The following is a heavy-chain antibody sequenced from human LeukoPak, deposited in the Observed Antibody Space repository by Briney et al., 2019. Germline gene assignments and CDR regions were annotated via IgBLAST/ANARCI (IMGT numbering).Heavy chain of an antibody. V-gene: IGHV1-2*02. CDR1: GYTFTGYF. J-gene: IGHJ6*03. CDR2: INPNSGGT. Sequence: GASVEVSCKASGYTFTGYFMHWVRQAPGQGLEWMGWINPNSGGTNYAQKFQDRVTMTRDTSISTAYMELSRLRSDDTAVYYCARGGLQTWYYYMDVWGKGTTVTVSS. CDR3: ARGGLQTWYYYMDV.